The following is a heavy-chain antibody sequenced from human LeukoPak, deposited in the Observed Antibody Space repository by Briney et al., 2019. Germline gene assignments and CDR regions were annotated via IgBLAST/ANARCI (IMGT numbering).Heavy chain of an antibody. CDR2: IYYSGST. D-gene: IGHD2-2*01. Sequence: SETLSLTCTVSGGSISSYYWSWIRQPPGKGLEWIGYIYYSGSTNYNPSLKSRVTISVDTSKNQFSLKLSSVTAADTAVYYCARGAVVVPAAMGTSNWFDPWGQGTLVTVSS. CDR1: GGSISSYY. J-gene: IGHJ5*02. V-gene: IGHV4-59*01. CDR3: ARGAVVVPAAMGTSNWFDP.